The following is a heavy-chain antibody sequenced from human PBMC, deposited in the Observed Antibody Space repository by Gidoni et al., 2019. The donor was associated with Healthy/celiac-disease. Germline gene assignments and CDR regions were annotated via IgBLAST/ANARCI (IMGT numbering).Heavy chain of an antibody. D-gene: IGHD6-13*01. V-gene: IGHV3-66*02. J-gene: IGHJ6*02. CDR3: ARAELYSPLYYYGMDV. CDR2: MYSGGST. Sequence: EVQLVESGGGLVQPGGSLRLSCAASGFTVSSNYMSWVRQAPGKGLEWGSVMYSGGSTYYADSVKGRFTISRDNSKNTLYLQMNSLRAEDTAVYYCARAELYSPLYYYGMDVWGQGTTVTVSS. CDR1: GFTVSSNY.